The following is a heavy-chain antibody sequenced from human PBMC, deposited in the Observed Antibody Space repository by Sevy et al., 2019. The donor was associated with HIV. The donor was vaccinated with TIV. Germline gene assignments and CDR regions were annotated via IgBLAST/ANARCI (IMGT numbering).Heavy chain of an antibody. J-gene: IGHJ4*02. Sequence: ASVKVSCTTSGYTFTSYIITWVRQAPGQGLEWMAWISANSGNTDYVQKLQGRVTLTTDTSTSTAYMELRGLPSDDTAVYYCARSKAAVPGTFYFDYWGQGTLVTVSS. V-gene: IGHV1-18*01. CDR2: ISANSGNT. CDR3: ARSKAAVPGTFYFDY. D-gene: IGHD6-19*01. CDR1: GYTFTSYI.